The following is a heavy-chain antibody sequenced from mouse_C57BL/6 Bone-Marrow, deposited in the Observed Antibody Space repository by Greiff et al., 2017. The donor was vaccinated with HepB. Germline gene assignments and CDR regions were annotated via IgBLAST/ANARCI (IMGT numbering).Heavy chain of an antibody. CDR1: GFTFTDYY. D-gene: IGHD2-14*01. CDR2: IRNKANGYTT. CDR3: ARYDEYDDVYYYAMDY. Sequence: EVHLVESGGGLVQPGGSLSLSCAASGFTFTDYYMSWVRQPPGKALEWLGFIRNKANGYTTEYSASVKGRFTISRDNSQSILYLQMNALRAEDSATYYCARYDEYDDVYYYAMDYWGQGTSVTVSS. J-gene: IGHJ4*01. V-gene: IGHV7-3*01.